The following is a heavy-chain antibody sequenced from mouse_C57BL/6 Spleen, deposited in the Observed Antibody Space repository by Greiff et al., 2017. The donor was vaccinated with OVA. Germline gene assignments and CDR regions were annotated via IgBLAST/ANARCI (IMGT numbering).Heavy chain of an antibody. CDR2: IHPNSGST. CDR3: ARMRGSYAMDY. J-gene: IGHJ4*01. Sequence: VQLQQSGAELVKPGASVKLSCKASGYTFTSYWMHWVKQRPGQGLEWIGMIHPNSGSTNYNEKFKSKATLTVDKSSSTAYMQLSSLTSEDSAVYYCARMRGSYAMDYWGQGTSVTVSS. V-gene: IGHV1-64*01. CDR1: GYTFTSYW.